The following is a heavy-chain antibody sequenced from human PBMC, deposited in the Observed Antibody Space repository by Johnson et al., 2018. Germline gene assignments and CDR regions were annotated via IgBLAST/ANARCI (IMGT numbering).Heavy chain of an antibody. Sequence: QERLVESGGGLVQPGGSLRLSCAASGFSFSDHYMSWIRQAPGKGLAWVSYISTSGVILNYADSVKGRFTISRANAKKSLYLQMNSLRAEDTAVYYCARDIRTVTTYDKSYGMDVWGQGTTVTVSS. CDR1: GFSFSDHY. CDR3: ARDIRTVTTYDKSYGMDV. J-gene: IGHJ6*02. V-gene: IGHV3-11*01. D-gene: IGHD4-11*01. CDR2: ISTSGVIL.